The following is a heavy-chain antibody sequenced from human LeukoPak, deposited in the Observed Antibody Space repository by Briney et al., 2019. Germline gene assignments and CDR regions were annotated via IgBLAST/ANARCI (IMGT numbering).Heavy chain of an antibody. CDR2: ISGSGGST. J-gene: IGHJ4*02. CDR3: TILSDCRGGTCYWSSFDF. Sequence: PGASLRLSCAASGFTFSNYAMTWVRQTPGKGLEWVSSISGSGGSTYYGDSVKGRFTISRDNSKNTLYLQMNSLRAEDTAVYYCTILSDCRGGTCYWSSFDFWGQGTLVTVSS. D-gene: IGHD2-15*01. V-gene: IGHV3-23*01. CDR1: GFTFSNYA.